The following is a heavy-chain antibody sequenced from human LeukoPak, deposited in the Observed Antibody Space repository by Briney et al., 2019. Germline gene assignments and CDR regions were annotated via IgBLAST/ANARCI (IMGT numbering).Heavy chain of an antibody. CDR1: GYTFTGYS. D-gene: IGHD1/OR15-1a*01. CDR2: VNPNSGGT. J-gene: IGHJ3*01. V-gene: IGHV1-2*02. CDR3: AREFRTTTWSYDVCDL. Sequence: GASVTVSCNSPGYTFTGYSMHWVRQAPAQGIEWVGWVNPNSGGTNYAQKFQDRVTMTRDTSNNTSYMELSKLTSDDTAVYYCAREFRTTTWSYDVCDLWGQGTMVTVSS.